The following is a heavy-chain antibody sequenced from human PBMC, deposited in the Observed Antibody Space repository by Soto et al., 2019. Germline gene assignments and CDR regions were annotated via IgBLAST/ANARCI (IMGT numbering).Heavy chain of an antibody. CDR2: IFWDDDE. J-gene: IGHJ4*02. CDR3: AYRRVGTDVLGAYSFDH. V-gene: IGHV2-5*02. Sequence: QITLNESGPTLVIPTQTLTLTCTFSGFSLTTSGVGVRWIRHPPRKTLEWLALIFWDDDERYSPSLKSRLTITQDTSKNPVVLTMTNMDPEATPTYYCAYRRVGTDVLGAYSFDHWCQGNLVTVPS. CDR1: GFSLTTSGVG. D-gene: IGHD3-9*01.